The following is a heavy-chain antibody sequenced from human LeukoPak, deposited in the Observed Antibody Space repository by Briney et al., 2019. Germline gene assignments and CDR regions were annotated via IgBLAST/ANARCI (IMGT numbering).Heavy chain of an antibody. CDR1: GYTFTSYD. CDR3: ARGPYSSSWYVQGDYYFDY. Sequence: GASVKVSCKASGYTFTSYDINWVRQATGQGLEWMGWVNPNSGNTGYAQKFQGRVTMTRNTSISTAYMELSSLRSEDTAVYYCARGPYSSSWYVQGDYYFDYWGQGTLVTVSS. CDR2: VNPNSGNT. D-gene: IGHD6-13*01. V-gene: IGHV1-8*01. J-gene: IGHJ4*02.